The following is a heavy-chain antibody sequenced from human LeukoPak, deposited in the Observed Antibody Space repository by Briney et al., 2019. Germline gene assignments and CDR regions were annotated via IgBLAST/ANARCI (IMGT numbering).Heavy chain of an antibody. CDR2: MNPNSGNT. CDR1: GYTFTSYD. D-gene: IGHD6-13*01. J-gene: IGHJ5*02. CDR3: ARARIAAAGRRGYNWFDP. V-gene: IGHV1-8*01. Sequence: ASVKVSCKASGYTFTSYDINWVRQATGQGLEWMGWMNPNSGNTGYAQKFQGRVTMTRNTSISTAYMELSSLRSEDTAVYYCARARIAAAGRRGYNWFDPWGQGTLVPVSA.